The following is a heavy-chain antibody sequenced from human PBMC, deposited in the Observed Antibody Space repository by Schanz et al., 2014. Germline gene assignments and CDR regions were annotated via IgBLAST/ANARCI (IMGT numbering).Heavy chain of an antibody. CDR3: AKQIHYDILTVTRN. CDR1: GFTFNSYA. V-gene: IGHV3-30-3*01. CDR2: ISYDGRNK. D-gene: IGHD3-9*01. Sequence: QVQLVESGGGVVQPGRSLRLSCAASGFTFNSYAMTWVRQAPGKGLEWVAVISYDGRNKYYADSVKGRFTISRDNSKNTLYLQMNSLRAEDTAVYYCAKQIHYDILTVTRNWGQGTLVTVSS. J-gene: IGHJ4*02.